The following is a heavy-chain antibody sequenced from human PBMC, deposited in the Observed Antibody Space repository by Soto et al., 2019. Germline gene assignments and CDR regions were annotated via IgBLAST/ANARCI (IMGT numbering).Heavy chain of an antibody. CDR2: IHATGTT. CDR1: GASISGYY. J-gene: IGHJ5*02. Sequence: SETLSLTCTVSGASISGYYWSWIRKSAGKGLEWIGRIHATGTTDYNPSLKSRVMMSVDTSKKQFSLKLRSVTAADTAVYYCVRDGTKTLRDWFDPWGQGISVTVSS. D-gene: IGHD1-1*01. V-gene: IGHV4-4*07. CDR3: VRDGTKTLRDWFDP.